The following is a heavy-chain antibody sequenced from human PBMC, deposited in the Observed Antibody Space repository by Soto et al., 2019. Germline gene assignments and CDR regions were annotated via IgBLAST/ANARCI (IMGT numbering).Heavy chain of an antibody. V-gene: IGHV4-39*01. CDR1: GGSISSSSYY. CDR3: ARHVVGALLPGTGTYYYYYGMDV. J-gene: IGHJ6*02. D-gene: IGHD3-10*01. CDR2: IYYSGST. Sequence: QLQLQESGPGLVKPSETLSLTCTVSGGSISSSSYYWGWIRQPPGKGLEWIGSIYYSGSTYYNPSLKSRVTISEDTSKNQFSLKLSSVTAADTAVYYCARHVVGALLPGTGTYYYYYGMDVWGQGTTVTVSS.